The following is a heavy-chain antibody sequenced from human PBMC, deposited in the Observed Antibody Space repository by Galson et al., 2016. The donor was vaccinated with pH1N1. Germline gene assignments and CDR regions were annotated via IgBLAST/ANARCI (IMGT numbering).Heavy chain of an antibody. J-gene: IGHJ5*02. V-gene: IGHV1-69*04. D-gene: IGHD4-23*01. Sequence: SVKVSCKASGGTFSTYVIIWVRQAPGQGLEWMGRIVPITGVTNYAQKFQDRVTITADESTSTAYMELSSLRSEDTGVYYCAPGGDDYGGNPHWLDPWGQGTLVTVSS. CDR2: IVPITGVT. CDR1: GGTFSTYV. CDR3: APGGDDYGGNPHWLDP.